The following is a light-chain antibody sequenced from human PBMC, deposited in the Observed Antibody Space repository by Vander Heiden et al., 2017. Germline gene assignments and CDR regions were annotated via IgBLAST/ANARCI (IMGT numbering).Light chain of an antibody. CDR1: QSVGDK. CDR3: QQYNLWPPYT. J-gene: IGKJ2*01. CDR2: DAS. V-gene: IGKV3-15*01. Sequence: EIVMTQSPAALSVSPGARVTLSCRAGQSVGDKIEWYQQRPGQPPRHLIYDASTRAAGVPARLSGGGSGTEFTLTISSLQSEDLAVYYCQQYNLWPPYTFGQGTKLEIK.